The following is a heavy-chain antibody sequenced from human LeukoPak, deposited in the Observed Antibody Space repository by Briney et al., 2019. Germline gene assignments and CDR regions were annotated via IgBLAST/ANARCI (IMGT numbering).Heavy chain of an antibody. CDR2: IIPIFGTA. CDR1: GGTFSSYA. D-gene: IGHD3-22*01. Sequence: GASVKVSCKASGGTFSSYAISWVRQAPGQGLEWMGGIIPIFGTANYAQKFQGRVTITADKSTSTAYMELSSLRSEDTAVYYCATPSYYEYYYYYYMDVWGKGTTVTVSS. J-gene: IGHJ6*03. CDR3: ATPSYYEYYYYYYMDV. V-gene: IGHV1-69*06.